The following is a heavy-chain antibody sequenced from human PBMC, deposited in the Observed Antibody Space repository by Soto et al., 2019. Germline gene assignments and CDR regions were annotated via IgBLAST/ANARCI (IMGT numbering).Heavy chain of an antibody. CDR1: GYSFTSYW. Sequence: PGESLKISCKGSGYSFTSYWISWVRQMPGKGLEWMGRIDPSDSYTNYSPSFQGHVTISADKSISTAYLQWSSLKASDTAMYYCARHSKFPGTTVGPRADAFDIWGQGTMVTVAS. D-gene: IGHD1-1*01. CDR3: ARHSKFPGTTVGPRADAFDI. V-gene: IGHV5-10-1*01. CDR2: IDPSDSYT. J-gene: IGHJ3*02.